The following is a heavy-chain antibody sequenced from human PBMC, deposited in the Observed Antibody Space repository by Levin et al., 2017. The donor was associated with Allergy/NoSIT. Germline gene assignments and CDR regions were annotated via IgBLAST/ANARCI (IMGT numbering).Heavy chain of an antibody. V-gene: IGHV3-30-3*01. D-gene: IGHD1-1*01. CDR3: VREIAEEGT. CDR1: GFTFSNYA. Sequence: GESLKISCAASGFTFSNYAMHWVRQAPGKGLEWVGVISDDGSSEFYIDSVKGRFTISRVNSKNRLYLQMDSLRAEDTALYYCVREIAEEGTWGQGTLVIVSS. CDR2: ISDDGSSE. J-gene: IGHJ4*02.